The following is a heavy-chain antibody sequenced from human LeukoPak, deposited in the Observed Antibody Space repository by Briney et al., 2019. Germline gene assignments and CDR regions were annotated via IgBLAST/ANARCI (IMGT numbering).Heavy chain of an antibody. Sequence: ASVKVSCKASGGTFSSYAISWVRQAPGQGLEWMGGIIPIFGTANYAQKFQGRVTITADESTSTAYMELSSLRSEDTAVYYCARAYYGDYVPYYGMDVWGQGTTVTVSS. CDR3: ARAYYGDYVPYYGMDV. D-gene: IGHD4-17*01. CDR1: GGTFSSYA. CDR2: IIPIFGTA. J-gene: IGHJ6*02. V-gene: IGHV1-69*13.